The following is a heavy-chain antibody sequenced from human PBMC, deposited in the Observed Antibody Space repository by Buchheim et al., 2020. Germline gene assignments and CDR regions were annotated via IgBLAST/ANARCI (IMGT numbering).Heavy chain of an antibody. Sequence: QVQLVQSGAEVKKPGASVQVSCKASGYTFTSYYMHWVRQAPGQGLEWMGIINPSGGSTSYAQKFQGRVTMTRDTSTSTVYMELSSLRSEDTAVYYCARDIVVVVAATPRRYYGMDVWGQGTT. CDR2: INPSGGST. J-gene: IGHJ6*02. CDR3: ARDIVVVVAATPRRYYGMDV. D-gene: IGHD2-15*01. V-gene: IGHV1-46*01. CDR1: GYTFTSYY.